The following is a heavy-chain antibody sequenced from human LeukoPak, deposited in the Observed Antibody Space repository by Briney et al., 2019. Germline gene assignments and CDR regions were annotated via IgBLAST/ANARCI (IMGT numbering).Heavy chain of an antibody. V-gene: IGHV3-7*01. J-gene: IGHJ6*02. CDR2: IKQDGSEK. Sequence: RPGRSLRLSCAASGFTFSSYWMSWVRQAPGKGLEWVANIKQDGSEKYYVDSVKGRFTISRDNAKNSLYLQMNSLRAEDTAVYYCARAARPEVYYYYYGMDVWGQGTTVTVSS. CDR3: ARAARPEVYYYYYGMDV. CDR1: GFTFSSYW. D-gene: IGHD6-6*01.